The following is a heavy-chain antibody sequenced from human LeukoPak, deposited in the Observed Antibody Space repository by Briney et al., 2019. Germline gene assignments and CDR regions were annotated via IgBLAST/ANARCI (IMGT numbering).Heavy chain of an antibody. CDR1: GYSFTAYY. CDR2: INPNSGSA. V-gene: IGHV1-2*02. CDR3: ARDPGSRKKWLAHPYYFDY. D-gene: IGHD6-19*01. Sequence: ASVRVSCRASGYSFTAYYIHWVRQAPGQGLEWMGWINPNSGSADYAQKFQGRVTMTRDTSISTAYMEMSRLRSDDTAVFYCARDPGSRKKWLAHPYYFDYWGQGTLVTVSS. J-gene: IGHJ4*02.